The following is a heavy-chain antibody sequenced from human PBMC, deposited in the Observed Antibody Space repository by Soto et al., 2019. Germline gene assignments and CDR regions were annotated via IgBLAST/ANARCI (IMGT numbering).Heavy chain of an antibody. CDR1: GFTFSDYS. J-gene: IGHJ3*02. D-gene: IGHD4-17*01. CDR3: ARDGSPYGEPHDAFDI. CDR2: ISYDGNKK. Sequence: GESLRLSCAASGFTFSDYSLHWVRQAPGKGLQWVALISYDGNKKDYADSVNGRFSVSRDNSRNTLYLQVNSPRPEDTAVYYCARDGSPYGEPHDAFDIWGQGTLVTVSS. V-gene: IGHV3-30-3*01.